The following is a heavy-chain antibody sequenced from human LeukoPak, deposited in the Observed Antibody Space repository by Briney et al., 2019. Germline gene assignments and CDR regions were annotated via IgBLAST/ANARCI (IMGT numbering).Heavy chain of an antibody. CDR3: AKAYPYYDFWSGYYDD. D-gene: IGHD3-3*01. CDR1: GFTFSSYA. Sequence: GGSLRLSCAASGFTFSSYAMSWVRQAPGKWLEWVSAISGSGGSTYYADSVKGRFTISRDNSKNTLYLQMNSLRAEDTAVYYCAKAYPYYDFWSGYYDDWGQGTLVTVSS. CDR2: ISGSGGST. J-gene: IGHJ4*02. V-gene: IGHV3-23*01.